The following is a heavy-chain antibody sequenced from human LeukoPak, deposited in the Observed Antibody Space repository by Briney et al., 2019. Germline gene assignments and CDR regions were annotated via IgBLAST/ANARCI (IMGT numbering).Heavy chain of an antibody. J-gene: IGHJ5*02. CDR2: IYWDDDK. CDR1: GFSLRTRGVG. Sequence: KPSGPTLVKPPQTLTLTCTFSGFSLRTRGVGVGWIRQPPGKALEWLALIYWDDDKRYSPSLKSRLTITKDTSKNQVVLTMTNMDPVDTATYYCAHFGIGEGFDPWGQGTLVTVSS. D-gene: IGHD3-10*01. V-gene: IGHV2-5*02. CDR3: AHFGIGEGFDP.